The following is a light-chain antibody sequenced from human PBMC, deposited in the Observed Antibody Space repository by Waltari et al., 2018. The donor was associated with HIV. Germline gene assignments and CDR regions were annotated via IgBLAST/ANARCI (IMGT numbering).Light chain of an antibody. CDR3: QQSYTTPIT. J-gene: IGKJ5*01. Sequence: DTQMTQSPSSLSASVGDTVTITCRAAQCISTHLNWYQQKPGQAPKLLIYGASTLQSGVPLRFSGSGSGTQFTLTITSLQPEDFATYYCQQSYTTPITFGPGTRLEI. V-gene: IGKV1-39*01. CDR1: QCISTH. CDR2: GAS.